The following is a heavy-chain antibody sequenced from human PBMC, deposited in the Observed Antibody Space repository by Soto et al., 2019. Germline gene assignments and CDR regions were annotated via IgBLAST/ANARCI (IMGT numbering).Heavy chain of an antibody. J-gene: IGHJ6*02. CDR1: GVTYIGGA. CDR2: ISGSGGST. CDR3: AKFLSIVVVLAATPSYGMDV. V-gene: IGHV3-23*01. Sequence: PAGSVRHSSVASGVTYIGGAVTWVRQAPGKGLEWVSAISGSGGSTYYADSVKGRLTISRDNSKNTLYLQMNSLRAEDTAVYYCAKFLSIVVVLAATPSYGMDVWGQGTMVTVSS. D-gene: IGHD2-15*01.